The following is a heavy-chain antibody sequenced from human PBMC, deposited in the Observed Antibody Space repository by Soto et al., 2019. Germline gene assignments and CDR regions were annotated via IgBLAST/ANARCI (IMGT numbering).Heavy chain of an antibody. D-gene: IGHD3-10*01. V-gene: IGHV3-53*01. CDR2: IYSDGST. Sequence: EVQLVESGGGLIQPGESLRLSCAVSGLTVSSNYMSWVRQAPGKGLDWVSLIYSDGSTNYTASVKGRFTISRDTAKSTVYLQMNSLRAEDTAVYYCARVDISMVRGVYPGWFHPWGQGTMVTVSS. CDR3: ARVDISMVRGVYPGWFHP. CDR1: GLTVSSNY. J-gene: IGHJ5*02.